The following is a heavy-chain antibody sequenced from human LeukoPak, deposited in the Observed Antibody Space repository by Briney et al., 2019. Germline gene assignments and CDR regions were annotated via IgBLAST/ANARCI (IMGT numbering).Heavy chain of an antibody. CDR1: GGSISSGSYY. J-gene: IGHJ4*02. Sequence: PSQTLSLTCTVSGGSISSGSYYWSWIRQPAGKGLEWIGRIYTSGSTNYNPSLKSRVTISLDTSKNQFSLTLTSVTAADTAVYYCARGYNWNDVGDYWGQGTLVTVSS. CDR3: ARGYNWNDVGDY. V-gene: IGHV4-61*02. D-gene: IGHD1-1*01. CDR2: IYTSGST.